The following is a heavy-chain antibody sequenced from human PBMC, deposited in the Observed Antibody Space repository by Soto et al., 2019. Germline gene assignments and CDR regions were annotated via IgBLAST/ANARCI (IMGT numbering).Heavy chain of an antibody. CDR1: GFTFSSYG. CDR3: ARDQDFGLAPPSY. V-gene: IGHV3-33*01. Sequence: PVRSLRLSCAASGFTFSSYGMHWVRQAPGKGLEWVAVIWYDGSNKYYADSVKGRFTISRDNSKNTLYLQMNSLRAEDTAVYCCARDQDFGLAPPSYWGHGTLVPVPS. CDR2: IWYDGSNK. J-gene: IGHJ4*01. D-gene: IGHD3-3*01.